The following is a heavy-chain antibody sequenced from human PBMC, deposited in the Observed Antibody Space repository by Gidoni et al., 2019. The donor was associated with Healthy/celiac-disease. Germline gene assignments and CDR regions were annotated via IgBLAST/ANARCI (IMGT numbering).Heavy chain of an antibody. D-gene: IGHD3-22*01. J-gene: IGHJ4*02. CDR3: AREADSSAFDY. Sequence: QVQLVESGGGVVQPGRSRRRACAASGFTFSSYAMHWVRQAPGKGLEWVAVISYDGSNTYYADSVKGRFTISRDNSKNTLYLQMTSLRAEDTAVYYCAREADSSAFDYWGQGTLVTVSS. CDR1: GFTFSSYA. V-gene: IGHV3-30-3*01. CDR2: ISYDGSNT.